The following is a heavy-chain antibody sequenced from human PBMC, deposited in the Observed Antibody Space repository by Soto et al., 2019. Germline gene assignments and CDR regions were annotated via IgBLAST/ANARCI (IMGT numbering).Heavy chain of an antibody. CDR2: ISGSGSST. CDR3: AKDRLLGITIFGVVGSAFDI. Sequence: GGSLRLSCAASGFTFSSYAMSWVRQAPGKGLEWVSAISGSGSSTYYADSVKGRFTIPRDNSKNTLYLQMNSLRAEDTAVYYCAKDRLLGITIFGVVGSAFDIWGQGTMVTVSS. CDR1: GFTFSSYA. V-gene: IGHV3-23*01. D-gene: IGHD3-3*01. J-gene: IGHJ3*02.